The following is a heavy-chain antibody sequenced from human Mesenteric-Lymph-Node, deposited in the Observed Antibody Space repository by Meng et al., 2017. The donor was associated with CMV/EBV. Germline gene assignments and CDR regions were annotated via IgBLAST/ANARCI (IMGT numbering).Heavy chain of an antibody. D-gene: IGHD2-2*01. Sequence: GGSLRLSCAASGFTFSSYSMNWVRQAPGKGLEWVSYISSSSSTIYYADSVKGRFTISRNNAKNSLYLQRNSLRAEDTAVYYCARSRVPAQYQGDFDYWGQGTLVTVSS. V-gene: IGHV3-48*04. CDR1: GFTFSSYS. CDR2: ISSSSSTI. J-gene: IGHJ4*02. CDR3: ARSRVPAQYQGDFDY.